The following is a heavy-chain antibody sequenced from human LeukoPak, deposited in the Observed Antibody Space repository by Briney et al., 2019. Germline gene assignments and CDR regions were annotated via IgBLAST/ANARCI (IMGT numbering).Heavy chain of an antibody. Sequence: ASVKVSCKASGYTFTSYYMHWVRQAPGQGLEWMGIINPSGGDASYSQKFQGRVTMTRDTSTSTVYMELNSLTSEDTAVYYRARAVADTEGCGYWGQGAQVTVSS. V-gene: IGHV1-46*01. D-gene: IGHD6-19*01. CDR1: GYTFTSYY. J-gene: IGHJ4*02. CDR3: ARAVADTEGCGY. CDR2: INPSGGDA.